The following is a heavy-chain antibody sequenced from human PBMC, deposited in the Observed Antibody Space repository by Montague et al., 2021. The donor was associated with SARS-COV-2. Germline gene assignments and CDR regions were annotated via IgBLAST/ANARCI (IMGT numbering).Heavy chain of an antibody. D-gene: IGHD3-3*01. CDR3: ARVNPSYDFWSGPNWFDP. CDR1: AFTFSSYS. V-gene: IGHV3-23*01. CDR2: LSANGGAT. Sequence: SLRLSCAASAFTFSSYSMTWVRQAPGQGLQWVSALSANGGATYYLDSVKGRFTISRDNSKSTLYLQMNSLRAEDTGVHYCARVNPSYDFWSGPNWFDPWGQGTLVIVSS. J-gene: IGHJ5*02.